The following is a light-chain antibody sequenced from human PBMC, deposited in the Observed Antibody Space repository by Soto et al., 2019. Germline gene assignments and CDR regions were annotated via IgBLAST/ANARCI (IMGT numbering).Light chain of an antibody. CDR3: QQYGSSGT. CDR2: GAS. Sequence: EIVMTQSPATLSVSPGERVTLSCRASQDIRSSLAWYQQKPGQAPRLLIYGASIRATGVPATFSGSGSGTEFTLSISSLQSEDFAVYYCQQYGSSGTFGQGTKVDIK. J-gene: IGKJ1*01. V-gene: IGKV3-15*01. CDR1: QDIRSS.